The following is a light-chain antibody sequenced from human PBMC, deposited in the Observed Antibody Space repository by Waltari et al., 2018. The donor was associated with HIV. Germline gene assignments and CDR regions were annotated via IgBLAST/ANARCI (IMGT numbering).Light chain of an antibody. Sequence: QSVLTQPPSVSGAPGQRVTISCTGSNTNIGAGYDVHWYQQVPGRAPKLLIYDNTHRPSGVPDRFSCYKSGTSAALAITGLQAVDETDYYCQSFDTSLSASVFGTGTRVTVL. CDR3: QSFDTSLSASV. CDR2: DNT. CDR1: NTNIGAGYD. J-gene: IGLJ1*01. V-gene: IGLV1-40*01.